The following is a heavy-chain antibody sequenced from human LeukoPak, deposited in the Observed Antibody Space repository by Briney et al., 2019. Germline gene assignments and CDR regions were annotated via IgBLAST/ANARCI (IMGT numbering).Heavy chain of an antibody. V-gene: IGHV1-8*01. D-gene: IGHD2-15*01. CDR1: GYTFTNFD. J-gene: IGHJ5*02. Sequence: GASVKVSCKASGYTFTNFDINWVRQATGQGLEWMGWMNPNSGNTGYAQKLQGRVTMTRNTSISTAYMELSSLRSEDTAVYYCARGYCSGGSCYLWMYNWFDPWGQGTLVTVSS. CDR2: MNPNSGNT. CDR3: ARGYCSGGSCYLWMYNWFDP.